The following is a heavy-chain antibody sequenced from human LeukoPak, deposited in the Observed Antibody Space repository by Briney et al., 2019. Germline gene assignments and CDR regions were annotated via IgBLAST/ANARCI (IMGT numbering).Heavy chain of an antibody. J-gene: IGHJ1*01. Sequence: GGSLRLSCAASGFTFSSYGMHWVRQAPGKGLEWVAFIRYDGSNKYYADSVKGRFTISRDNSKNTLYLQMNSLRAEDTAVYYCAKEDCSGGSCYRRYFQHWGQGTLVTVSS. CDR3: AKEDCSGGSCYRRYFQH. CDR2: IRYDGSNK. D-gene: IGHD2-15*01. CDR1: GFTFSSYG. V-gene: IGHV3-30*02.